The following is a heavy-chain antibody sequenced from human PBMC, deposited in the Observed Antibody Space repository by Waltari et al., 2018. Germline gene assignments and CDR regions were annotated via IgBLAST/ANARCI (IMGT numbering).Heavy chain of an antibody. CDR3: AKERLTVATESFDS. CDR1: GLVLRTYG. CDR2: ISDSGGKT. J-gene: IGHJ4*02. Sequence: EVQLLESGGGLVQPGGCLRLSWAGSGLVLRTYGMNWVRQAQGKGLEWVAGISDSGGKTFYADSAKGRFTISRDNSQKTLYLQMNGLGVDDTAVYFCAKERLTVATESFDSWGQGTLVTVSS. V-gene: IGHV3-23*01. D-gene: IGHD4-17*01.